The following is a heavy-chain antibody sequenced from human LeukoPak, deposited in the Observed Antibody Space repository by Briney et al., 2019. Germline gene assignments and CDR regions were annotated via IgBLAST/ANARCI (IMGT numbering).Heavy chain of an antibody. Sequence: SQTLSLTCTVSGGSISSGDYYWSWIRQPPGKGLEWIGYIYYSGSTYYNPSLKSRVTISVDTSKNQFSLKLSSVTAADTAVYYCARDRRGILTLRGYYGMDVWGQGTTVTVSS. J-gene: IGHJ6*02. D-gene: IGHD3-9*01. V-gene: IGHV4-30-4*01. CDR2: IYYSGST. CDR3: ARDRRGILTLRGYYGMDV. CDR1: GGSISSGDYY.